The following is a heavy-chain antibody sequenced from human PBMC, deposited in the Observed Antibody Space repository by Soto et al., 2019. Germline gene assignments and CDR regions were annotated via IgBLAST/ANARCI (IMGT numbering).Heavy chain of an antibody. CDR2: IYTSGST. V-gene: IGHV4-4*07. CDR1: GGSISSYY. D-gene: IGHD6-13*01. J-gene: IGHJ4*02. Sequence: PETLSLTCTVSGGSISSYYWSWIRQPAGKGLEWIGRIYTSGSTNYNPSLKSRVTMSVDTSKNQFSLKLSSVTAADTAVYYCAMAGAAAGRIYFADWGQGTLVTVSS. CDR3: AMAGAAAGRIYFAD.